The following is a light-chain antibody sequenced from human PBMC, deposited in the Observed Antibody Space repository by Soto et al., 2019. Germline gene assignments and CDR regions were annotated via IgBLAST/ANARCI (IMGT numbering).Light chain of an antibody. CDR1: QSVSSN. J-gene: IGKJ2*01. CDR3: QQYNNWPPYT. CDR2: GAS. V-gene: IGKV3-15*01. Sequence: EIVMTQSPATLSVSPGERATLSCRASQSVSSNLAWYQQKPGQAPRLLIYGASTRATGIPARFGGCGSGTEFTLTISSLQAEDFAVYYCQQYNNWPPYTCGQGTKLEIK.